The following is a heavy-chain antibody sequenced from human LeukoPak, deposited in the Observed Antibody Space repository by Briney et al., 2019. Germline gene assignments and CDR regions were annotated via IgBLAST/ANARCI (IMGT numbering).Heavy chain of an antibody. CDR2: IYYSGST. CDR1: GYSISSGYY. D-gene: IGHD3-16*01. J-gene: IGHJ5*02. CDR3: AGVAYNWFDP. V-gene: IGHV4-61*01. Sequence: SETLSLTCTVSGYSISSGYYWGWIRQPPGKGLEWIGYIYYSGSTNYNPSLKSRVTISVDTSKNQFSLKLSSVTAADTAVYYCAGVAYNWFDPWGQGTLVTVSS.